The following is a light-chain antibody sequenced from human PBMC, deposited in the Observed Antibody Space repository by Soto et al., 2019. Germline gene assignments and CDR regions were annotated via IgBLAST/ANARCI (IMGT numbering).Light chain of an antibody. CDR3: ETWDSNTRV. CDR2: LEGSGSY. CDR1: SGHSSYI. Sequence: QSVLTQSSSASASLGSSVKLTCTLSSGHSSYIIAWHQQQPGKAPRYLMKLEGSGSYNKGSGVPDRFSGSSSGGDRYLTISNLQSEDEADYYCETWDSNTRVFVGGTKLTVL. V-gene: IGLV4-60*03. J-gene: IGLJ3*02.